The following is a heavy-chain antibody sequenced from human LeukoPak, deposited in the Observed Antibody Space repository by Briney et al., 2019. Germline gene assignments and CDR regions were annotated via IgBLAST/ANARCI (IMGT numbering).Heavy chain of an antibody. V-gene: IGHV3-30*03. D-gene: IGHD4-17*01. CDR2: ISYDGSNK. Sequence: GRSLRLSCAASGFTFSSYGMHWVRQAPGKGLEWVAVISYDGSNKYYADSVKGRFTISRDNSKNTLYLQMNSLRAEDTAVYYCARGAKSDDYGDYWFDPWGQGTLVTVSS. CDR3: ARGAKSDDYGDYWFDP. CDR1: GFTFSSYG. J-gene: IGHJ5*02.